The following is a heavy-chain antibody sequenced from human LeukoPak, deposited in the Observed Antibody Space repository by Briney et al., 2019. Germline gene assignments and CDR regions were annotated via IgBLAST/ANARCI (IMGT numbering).Heavy chain of an antibody. D-gene: IGHD3-16*01. Sequence: PSETLSLTCTVSGGSISSGGYYWSWIRQPPGKGLEWIGYIYYSGNTNYNPSLKSRVTISVDTSKNQFSLKLSSVTAADTAVYYCAGDTYAIDYWGQGARVTVSS. CDR2: IYYSGNT. CDR3: AGDTYAIDY. V-gene: IGHV4-61*08. J-gene: IGHJ4*02. CDR1: GGSISSGGYY.